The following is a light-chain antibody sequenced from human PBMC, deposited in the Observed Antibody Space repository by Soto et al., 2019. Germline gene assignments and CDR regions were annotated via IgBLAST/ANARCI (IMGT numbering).Light chain of an antibody. CDR3: QQFNDFPLT. CDR1: QDISSA. CDR2: DAS. J-gene: IGKJ4*01. Sequence: IQLTQSPSSLSASVGDRVTITCRAGQDISSALAWYQQKPGKAPKLLLYDASSLDAGVPSRFSGSGSGTDFTPSITILRPEDFATYYCQQFNDFPLTFGGGTKVQIK. V-gene: IGKV1D-13*01.